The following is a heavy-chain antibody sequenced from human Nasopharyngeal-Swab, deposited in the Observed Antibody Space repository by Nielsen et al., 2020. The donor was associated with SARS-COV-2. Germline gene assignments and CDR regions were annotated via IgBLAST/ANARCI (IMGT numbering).Heavy chain of an antibody. CDR1: GFTFDDYT. CDR2: ISWDGGST. J-gene: IGHJ4*02. Sequence: GGSLRLSCAASGFTFDDYTMHWVRQAPGKGLEWVSLISWDGGSTYYADSVKGRFTIPRDNSKNSLYLQMNSLRTEDTALYYCATSVGAGFDYWGQGTLVTVSS. D-gene: IGHD1-26*01. CDR3: ATSVGAGFDY. V-gene: IGHV3-43*01.